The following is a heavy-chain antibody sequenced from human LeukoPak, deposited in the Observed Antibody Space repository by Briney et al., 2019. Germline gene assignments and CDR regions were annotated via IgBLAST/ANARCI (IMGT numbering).Heavy chain of an antibody. Sequence: ASVKVSCKASGYTFTSYGISWVRQAPGQGLEWMGRIIPILGIANYAQKFQGRVTITADKSTSTAYMELSSLRSEDTAVYYCASSSGYDSYYYYGMDVWGQGTTVTVSS. CDR3: ASSSGYDSYYYYGMDV. V-gene: IGHV1-69*04. D-gene: IGHD5-12*01. CDR2: IIPILGIA. J-gene: IGHJ6*02. CDR1: GYTFTSYG.